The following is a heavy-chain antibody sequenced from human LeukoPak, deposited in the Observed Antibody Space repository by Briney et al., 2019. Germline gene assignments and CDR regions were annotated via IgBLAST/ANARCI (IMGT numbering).Heavy chain of an antibody. J-gene: IGHJ6*02. V-gene: IGHV4-34*01. CDR3: ARGFTVYYYYYGMDV. CDR2: INHSGST. Sequence: GSLRLSCAASGFTFSSYWMSWVRQPPGKGLEWIGEINHSGSTNYNPSLKSRVTISVDTSKNQFSLKLSSVTAADTAVYYCARGFTVYYYYYGMDVWGQGTTVTVSS. CDR1: GFTFSSYW.